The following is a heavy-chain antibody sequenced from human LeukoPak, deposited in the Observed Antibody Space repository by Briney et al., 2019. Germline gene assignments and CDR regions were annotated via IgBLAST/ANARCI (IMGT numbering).Heavy chain of an antibody. Sequence: GASVKVSCKASGYTFTSYYMHWVRQAPGQGLEWMGIINPSGGSTSYAQKFQGRVTMTRDTSTSTVYMELSSLRSENTAVYYCARDAQILRTMVRGVIGQVSWFDPWGQGTLVTVSS. CDR2: INPSGGST. CDR3: ARDAQILRTMVRGVIGQVSWFDP. V-gene: IGHV1-46*01. CDR1: GYTFTSYY. D-gene: IGHD3-10*01. J-gene: IGHJ5*02.